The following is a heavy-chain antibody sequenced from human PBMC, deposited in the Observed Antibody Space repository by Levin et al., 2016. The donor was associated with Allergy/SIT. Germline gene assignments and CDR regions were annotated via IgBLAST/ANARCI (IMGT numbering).Heavy chain of an antibody. V-gene: IGHV3-66*01. CDR2: IYPSGTT. J-gene: IGHJ4*02. D-gene: IGHD3-10*01. Sequence: GESLKISCAASGITARSNYMNWVRQAPGKGLEWVSVIYPSGTTYYADSVRDRFTISRDNSKNTLYLQMNSLRAEDTAVYYCARDEYGSGSCFDYWGQGTLVTVSS. CDR1: GITARSNY. CDR3: ARDEYGSGSCFDY.